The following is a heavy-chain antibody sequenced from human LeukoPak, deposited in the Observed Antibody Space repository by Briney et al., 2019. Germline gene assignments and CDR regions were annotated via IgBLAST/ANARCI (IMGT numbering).Heavy chain of an antibody. CDR1: GYTFTSYH. J-gene: IGHJ5*02. CDR3: ARMSDILTGHYPQWFDP. D-gene: IGHD3-9*01. Sequence: ASVKVSCKVSGYTFTSYHMHWVRQAPGQGLEWMGMINPSGGTTSYAQKFQGRVTMTRDTSVSTAYMELSRLRSDDTAVYYCARMSDILTGHYPQWFDPWGQGTLVTVSS. CDR2: INPSGGTT. V-gene: IGHV1-46*01.